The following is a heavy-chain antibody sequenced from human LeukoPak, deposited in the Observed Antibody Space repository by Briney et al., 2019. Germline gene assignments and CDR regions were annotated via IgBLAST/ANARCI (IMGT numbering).Heavy chain of an antibody. J-gene: IGHJ4*02. CDR2: IYYSGST. D-gene: IGHD1-7*01. V-gene: IGHV4-59*01. CDR1: GGSISSYY. CDR3: ARVPIGGELELPSFGFDY. Sequence: PSETLSLTCTISGGSISSYYWSWIRQPPGKGLEWIGYIYYSGSTNYSPSLKSRVTMSVDTSKNQFSLKLSSVTAADTAVYYCARVPIGGELELPSFGFDYWGQGTLVTVSS.